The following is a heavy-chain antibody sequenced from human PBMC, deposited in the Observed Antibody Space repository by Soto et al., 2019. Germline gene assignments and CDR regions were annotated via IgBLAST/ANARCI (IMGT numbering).Heavy chain of an antibody. Sequence: GGSLRLSCSASGFTFSSYAMHWVRQAPGKGLEYVSAISSNGGSTYYADSVKGRFTISRDNSKNTLYLQMSSLRAEDTAVYYCVKDRDIYYYDSSGQRRIDYWGQGTLVTVSS. CDR2: ISSNGGST. J-gene: IGHJ4*02. D-gene: IGHD3-22*01. CDR1: GFTFSSYA. V-gene: IGHV3-64D*08. CDR3: VKDRDIYYYDSSGQRRIDY.